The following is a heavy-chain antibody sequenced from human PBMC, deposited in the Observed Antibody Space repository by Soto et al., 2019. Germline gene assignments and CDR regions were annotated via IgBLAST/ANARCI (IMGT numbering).Heavy chain of an antibody. V-gene: IGHV3-23*01. Sequence: GGSLRLSCAASGFTFSSYAMSWVRQAPGEGLEWVSTITADAGRAYYADSAKGRFTISRDNSRDTLYLQMSSLRAEDTAVYYCTWFDSWGQETLVTVSS. CDR1: GFTFSSYA. CDR3: TWFDS. CDR2: ITADAGRA. J-gene: IGHJ5*01.